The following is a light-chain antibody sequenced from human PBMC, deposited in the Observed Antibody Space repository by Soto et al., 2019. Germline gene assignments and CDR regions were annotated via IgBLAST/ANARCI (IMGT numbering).Light chain of an antibody. CDR1: SSDVGGYNY. CDR3: SPYTSSRYV. CDR2: EVS. J-gene: IGLJ1*01. V-gene: IGLV2-14*01. Sequence: QSVLTQPASVSGSPGQSITISCTGTSSDVGGYNYVSWYQQHPGKAPKLMIYEVSNRPSGVSNRFSGSKSGNTASLTISGLQAEDEADYYCSPYTSSRYVFGTGTKVTV.